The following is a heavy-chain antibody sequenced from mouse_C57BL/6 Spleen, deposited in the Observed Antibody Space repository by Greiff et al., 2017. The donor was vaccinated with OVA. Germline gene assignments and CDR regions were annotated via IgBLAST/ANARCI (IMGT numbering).Heavy chain of an antibody. V-gene: IGHV1-18*01. Sequence: VQLQQSGPELVKPGASVKIPCKASGYTFTDYNMDWVKQSHGKSLEWIGDINPNNGGTIYNQKFKGKATLTVDKSSSTAYMELRSLTSEDTAVDYCARRGVYGSSYGWYFDVWGTGTTVTVSS. D-gene: IGHD1-1*01. CDR1: GYTFTDYN. CDR3: ARRGVYGSSYGWYFDV. CDR2: INPNNGGT. J-gene: IGHJ1*03.